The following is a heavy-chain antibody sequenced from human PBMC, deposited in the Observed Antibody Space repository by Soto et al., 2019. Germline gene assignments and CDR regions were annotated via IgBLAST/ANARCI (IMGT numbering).Heavy chain of an antibody. D-gene: IGHD2-21*02. CDR2: IDGSGTAM. Sequence: GGSLRLSCAASGFTFSNFRMNWIRQAPGKGLEWVSHIDGSGTAMSYVDSVKGRFAISRDNAKNSLYLEMTSLRDEDTAVYYCARQLYTVVTPQDYWGRGTLVTVSS. J-gene: IGHJ4*02. V-gene: IGHV3-48*02. CDR1: GFTFSNFR. CDR3: ARQLYTVVTPQDY.